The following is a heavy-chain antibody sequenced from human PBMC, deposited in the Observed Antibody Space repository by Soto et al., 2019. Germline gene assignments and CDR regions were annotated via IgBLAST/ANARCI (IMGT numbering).Heavy chain of an antibody. Sequence: SETLSLTCTVSGGSISSSSYYWGWIRQPPGKGLEWIGSIYYSGSTYYNPSLKSRVTISVDTSKNQFSLKLSSVTAADTAVYYCARVSVVVAATNYYYMDVWGKGTTVTVSS. D-gene: IGHD2-15*01. V-gene: IGHV4-39*01. J-gene: IGHJ6*03. CDR3: ARVSVVVAATNYYYMDV. CDR1: GGSISSSSYY. CDR2: IYYSGST.